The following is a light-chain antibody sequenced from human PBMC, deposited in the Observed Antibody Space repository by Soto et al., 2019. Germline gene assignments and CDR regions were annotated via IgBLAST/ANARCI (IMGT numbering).Light chain of an antibody. CDR3: QQYNSYPWT. J-gene: IGKJ1*01. CDR1: QSISSY. Sequence: DIQMTQSPSSLSASVGDRVTITCRASQSISSYLNWYQQKPGKAPKLLIYAASSLQSGVRSRFSGSGSGTYFTLTISSLQPEDFATYYCQQYNSYPWTFCQGTKVEIK. V-gene: IGKV1-39*01. CDR2: AAS.